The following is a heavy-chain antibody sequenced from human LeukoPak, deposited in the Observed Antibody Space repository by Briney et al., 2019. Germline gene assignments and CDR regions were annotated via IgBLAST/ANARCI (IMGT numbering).Heavy chain of an antibody. CDR2: THHSGAT. D-gene: IGHD5-18*01. CDR3: ARSSGHSYGDFDY. Sequence: SETLSLTCSVSGVSITSNYWSWIRQPPGKGLEWLGYTHHSGATSYNPSLKSRSTMSLDTSNNQFSLRLSSVSAADTAVYYCARSSGHSYGDFDYWGQGNLVTVSS. V-gene: IGHV4-59*01. CDR1: GVSITSNY. J-gene: IGHJ4*02.